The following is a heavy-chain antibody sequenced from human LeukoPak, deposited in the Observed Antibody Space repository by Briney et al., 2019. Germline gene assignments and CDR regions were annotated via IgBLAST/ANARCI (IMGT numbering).Heavy chain of an antibody. J-gene: IGHJ3*02. CDR3: ARGRETGDDAFDI. CDR2: IKQDGSEK. V-gene: IGHV3-7*01. CDR1: GFTFSSYW. D-gene: IGHD1-26*01. Sequence: PGGSLRLSCAASGFTFSSYWMSWVRQAPGKGLEWVANIKQDGSEKYYVDSVKGRFTISRDNAKNSLYLQMNSLRAEDTAVYYCARGRETGDDAFDIWGQGTMVTVSS.